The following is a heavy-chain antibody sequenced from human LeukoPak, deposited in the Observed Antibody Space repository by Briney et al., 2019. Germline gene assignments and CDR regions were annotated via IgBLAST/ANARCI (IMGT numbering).Heavy chain of an antibody. CDR3: AKVPPGGVPFFDP. Sequence: PGGSLRLSCAASGFTFNTYTMYWVRQAPGKGLEWVSGISNSGGSTYYADSVKGRFTISRDNSKNTLYLQMNSLRAEDTAVYYCAKVPPGGVPFFDPWGQGTLVTVSS. CDR1: GFTFNTYT. V-gene: IGHV3-23*01. D-gene: IGHD3-16*01. CDR2: ISNSGGST. J-gene: IGHJ5*02.